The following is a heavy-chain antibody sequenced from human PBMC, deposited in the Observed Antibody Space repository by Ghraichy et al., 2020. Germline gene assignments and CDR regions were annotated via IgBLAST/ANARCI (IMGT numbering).Heavy chain of an antibody. Sequence: GGSLRLSCAASGFTFSSYGMHWVRQAPGKGLEWVAVISYDGSNKYYADSVKGRFTISRDNSKNTLYLQMNSLRAEDTAVYYCAKVGGLHYYDSSGPGGMDVWGQGTTVTVSS. CDR2: ISYDGSNK. CDR3: AKVGGLHYYDSSGPGGMDV. J-gene: IGHJ6*02. CDR1: GFTFSSYG. V-gene: IGHV3-30*18. D-gene: IGHD3-22*01.